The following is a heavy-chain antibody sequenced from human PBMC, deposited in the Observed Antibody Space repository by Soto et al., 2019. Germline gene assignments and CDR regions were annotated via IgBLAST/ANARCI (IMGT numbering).Heavy chain of an antibody. J-gene: IGHJ6*02. V-gene: IGHV3-30-3*01. CDR2: ISYDGSNK. Sequence: QVQLVESGGGVVQPGTSLRLSCAASGFTFSSYAMHWVRQAPGKGLEWVAVISYDGSNKYYADSVKGRFTISRDNSKNTLYLQMNSLRAEDTAVYYCARDITSSSWCGGCNYYYGMDVWGQGTTVTVSS. CDR1: GFTFSSYA. CDR3: ARDITSSSWCGGCNYYYGMDV. D-gene: IGHD6-13*01.